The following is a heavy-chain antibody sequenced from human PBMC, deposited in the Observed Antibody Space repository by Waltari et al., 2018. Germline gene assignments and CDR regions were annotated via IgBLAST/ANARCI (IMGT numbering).Heavy chain of an antibody. CDR3: ARQGTTVTKRSYFDY. Sequence: QVQLQESGPGLVKPSETLSLTCAVSGYSISSGYYWGWLRPPPGKGLEWIGSIYHSGSTYYNPSLKSRVTISVDTSKNQFSLKLSSVTAADTAVYYCARQGTTVTKRSYFDYWGQGTLVTVSS. CDR1: GYSISSGYY. CDR2: IYHSGST. V-gene: IGHV4-38-2*01. J-gene: IGHJ4*02. D-gene: IGHD4-17*01.